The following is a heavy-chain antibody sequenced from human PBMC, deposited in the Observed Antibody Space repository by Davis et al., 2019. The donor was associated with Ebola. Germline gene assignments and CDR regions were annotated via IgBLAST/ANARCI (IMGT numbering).Heavy chain of an antibody. V-gene: IGHV3-33*06. CDR1: GFTFSSYG. Sequence: PGGSLRLSCAASGFTFSSYGVHWVRQAPGKGLEWVAVIWYDGSNKYYADSVKGRFTISRDNSKNTLYLQMNSLRGEDTAVYYCAKGGYNWNEDGFDYWGQGTLVTVSS. J-gene: IGHJ4*02. CDR3: AKGGYNWNEDGFDY. D-gene: IGHD1-20*01. CDR2: IWYDGSNK.